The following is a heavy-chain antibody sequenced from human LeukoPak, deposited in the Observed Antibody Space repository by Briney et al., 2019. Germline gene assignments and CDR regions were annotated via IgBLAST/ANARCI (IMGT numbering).Heavy chain of an antibody. CDR3: ARAAFPWELLRWFDP. J-gene: IGHJ5*02. V-gene: IGHV3-21*01. Sequence: PGGSLRLSCAASGFTFSIYSMNWVRQARGRGLEGGSAISSSSSYIYYADSVKGRFTIPRDNAKNSLSLQMNRLSAEDTAVYYCARAAFPWELLRWFDPWGQGTLVTVSS. CDR2: ISSSSSYI. D-gene: IGHD1-26*01. CDR1: GFTFSIYS.